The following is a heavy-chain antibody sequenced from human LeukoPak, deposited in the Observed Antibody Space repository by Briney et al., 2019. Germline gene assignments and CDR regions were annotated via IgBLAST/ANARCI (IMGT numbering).Heavy chain of an antibody. J-gene: IGHJ6*03. V-gene: IGHV3-30*02. CDR2: IRYDGSNK. CDR1: GFTFGDYA. D-gene: IGHD5-12*01. CDR3: AKDTVKVTTIRRVPHYMDV. Sequence: GGSLRLSCTASGFTFGDYAMNWVRQAPGKGLEWVTFIRYDGSNKYYADSVKGRFIISRDNSKNTLYLQMNSLRAEDTAVYYCAKDTVKVTTIRRVPHYMDVWGKGTTVTISS.